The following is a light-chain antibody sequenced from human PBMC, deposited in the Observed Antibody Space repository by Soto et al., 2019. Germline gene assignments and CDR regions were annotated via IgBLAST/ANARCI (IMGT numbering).Light chain of an antibody. CDR2: GAS. CDR1: QSVSSN. J-gene: IGKJ4*01. CDR3: QQRSNWPPVT. Sequence: EMVMTQSPATLSVSPGERATLSCRASQSVSSNLAWYQQKPGQAPRLLIYGASTRATGIPARFSGSGSGTDFTLTISSLEPEDFAVYYCQQRSNWPPVTFGGGTKVDIK. V-gene: IGKV3-11*01.